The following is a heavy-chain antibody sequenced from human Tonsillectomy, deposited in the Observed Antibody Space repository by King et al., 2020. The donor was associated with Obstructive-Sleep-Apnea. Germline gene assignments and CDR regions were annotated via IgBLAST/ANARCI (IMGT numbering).Heavy chain of an antibody. Sequence: VQLVESGGGVVQPGRSLRLSCAASGFTFSSYGMHWVRQAPGKGLEWVAVIWYDGSNKYYADSVKGRFTISRDNSKNTLYLQMNSLRAEDTAWYYCGKDLVVVVAATPNYYYGMDVWGQGTTVTVSS. V-gene: IGHV3-33*06. CDR3: GKDLVVVVAATPNYYYGMDV. D-gene: IGHD2-15*01. J-gene: IGHJ6*02. CDR1: GFTFSSYG. CDR2: IWYDGSNK.